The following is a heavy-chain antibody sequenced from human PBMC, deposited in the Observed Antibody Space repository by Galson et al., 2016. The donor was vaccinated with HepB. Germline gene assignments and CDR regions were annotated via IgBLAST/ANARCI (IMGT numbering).Heavy chain of an antibody. D-gene: IGHD3-10*01. Sequence: SLRLSCAGSGFRFSDYRMNWFRRAPGKGLEWVSAISTSGSSTDYADSVKGRFTISRDNSKNTLYLQMNSLRAEDTAVYYCARGAGAGYWGQGTLVTVSS. J-gene: IGHJ4*02. CDR1: GFRFSDYR. CDR3: ARGAGAGY. V-gene: IGHV3-23*01. CDR2: ISTSGSST.